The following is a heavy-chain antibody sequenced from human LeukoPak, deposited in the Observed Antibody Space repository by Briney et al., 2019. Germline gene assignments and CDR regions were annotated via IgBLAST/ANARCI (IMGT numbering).Heavy chain of an antibody. CDR3: ARLIAAAGTYYYYYYMDV. Sequence: ASLKVSCKASGYTFTGYYMHWVRQAPGQGLEWMGWINPNSGGTNYAQKFQGRVTMTRDTSISTAYMELSRLRSDDTAVYYCARLIAAAGTYYYYYYMDVWGKGTTVTVSS. CDR2: INPNSGGT. J-gene: IGHJ6*03. V-gene: IGHV1-2*02. D-gene: IGHD6-13*01. CDR1: GYTFTGYY.